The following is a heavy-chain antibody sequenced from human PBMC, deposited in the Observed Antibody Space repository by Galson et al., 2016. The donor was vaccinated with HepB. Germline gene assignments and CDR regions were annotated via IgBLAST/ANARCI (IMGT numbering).Heavy chain of an antibody. J-gene: IGHJ5*02. CDR1: NGSISSGRHP. Sequence: TLSLTCGVSNGSISSGRHPWSWIRQPPGKGLEWIGYIYHSGSAYYSPSLRSRVTMSVDKSKNQFSLEVTSVTAEDTAMYYCARGGALGWFDPWGQGILVSVSS. CDR2: IYHSGSA. CDR3: ARGGALGWFDP. V-gene: IGHV4-30-2*01.